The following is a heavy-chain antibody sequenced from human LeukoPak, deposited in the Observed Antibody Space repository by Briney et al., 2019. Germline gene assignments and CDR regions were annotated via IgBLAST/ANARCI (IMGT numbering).Heavy chain of an antibody. CDR2: INHSGST. D-gene: IGHD3-22*01. CDR3: ARGLSYYYDSSGPRPVYFDY. Sequence: SETLSLTCAVYGGSFSGYYWSWIRQPPGKGLEWIGEINHSGSTNYNPSLKSRVTISVDTSKNQFSLKLSSVTAADTAVYYCARGLSYYYDSSGPRPVYFDYWGQGTLVTVSS. CDR1: GGSFSGYY. V-gene: IGHV4-34*01. J-gene: IGHJ4*02.